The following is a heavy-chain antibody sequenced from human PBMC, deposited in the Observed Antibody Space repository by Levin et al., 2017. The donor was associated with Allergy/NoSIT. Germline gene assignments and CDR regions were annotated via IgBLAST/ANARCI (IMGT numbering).Heavy chain of an antibody. J-gene: IGHJ4*02. CDR1: GFTFSNYA. CDR3: VKGWDFYDATGYYPFAY. D-gene: IGHD3-22*01. CDR2: ISGSGGST. Sequence: GGSLRLSCAASGFTFSNYAMSWVRQAPGKGPEWISGISGSGGSTSYADSVKGRFTISRDNSKNTLYLQMDGLRAEDTAVYYCVKGWDFYDATGYYPFAYWAQGTLVTVSS. V-gene: IGHV3-23*01.